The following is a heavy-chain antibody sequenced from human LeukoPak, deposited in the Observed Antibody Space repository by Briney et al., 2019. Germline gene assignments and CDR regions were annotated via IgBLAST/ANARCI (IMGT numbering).Heavy chain of an antibody. V-gene: IGHV3-48*03. CDR2: ISSSGSTI. CDR3: AREVYHRTPSRSRHFDY. J-gene: IGHJ4*02. Sequence: PGGSLRLSCAASGFTFSSYEMNWVRQAPGKGLEWVSYISSSGSTIYYADSVKGRFTISRDNAKNSLYLQMDSLRAEDTAVYYCAREVYHRTPSRSRHFDYWGQGTLVTVSS. D-gene: IGHD1-14*01. CDR1: GFTFSSYE.